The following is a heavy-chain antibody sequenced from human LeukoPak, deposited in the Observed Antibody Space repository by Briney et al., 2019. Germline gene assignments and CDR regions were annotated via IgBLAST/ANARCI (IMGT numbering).Heavy chain of an antibody. CDR3: ARVAVITAAGTYDY. Sequence: GGSLRLSCAASGFTFSDYYMTWIRQAPGKGLEWVSYISGSSEYIHYANSVKGRFTISRDTAKNSLYLQMNSLRAEDTAVYYCARVAVITAAGTYDYWGQGTLVTVSS. V-gene: IGHV3-11*05. CDR2: ISGSSEYI. D-gene: IGHD6-13*01. J-gene: IGHJ4*02. CDR1: GFTFSDYY.